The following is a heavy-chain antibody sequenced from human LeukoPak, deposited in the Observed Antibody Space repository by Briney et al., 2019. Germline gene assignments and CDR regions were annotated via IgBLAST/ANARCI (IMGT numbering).Heavy chain of an antibody. J-gene: IGHJ4*02. CDR2: ISSSGGTI. Sequence: GGSLRLSCAASGFTFSDYYMSWIRQAPGKGLEWVSYISSSGGTIYYADSVKGRFTISRDNAKNSLYLQMNSLRAEDTAVYYCARVGGDGSSWYRQDYFDYWGQGTLVTVSS. D-gene: IGHD6-13*01. CDR1: GFTFSDYY. CDR3: ARVGGDGSSWYRQDYFDY. V-gene: IGHV3-11*01.